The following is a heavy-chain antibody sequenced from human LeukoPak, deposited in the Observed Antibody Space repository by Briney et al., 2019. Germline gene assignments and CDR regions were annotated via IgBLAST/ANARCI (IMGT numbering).Heavy chain of an antibody. CDR3: ARTYYYGSGSHADPPVGY. V-gene: IGHV4-34*01. Sequence: SETLSLTCAVYGGSFSGYYWSWIRQPPGKGLEWIGEINHSGSTNYNPSLKSRVTISVDTSKNQFSLKLSSVTAADTAVYYCARTYYYGSGSHADPPVGYWGQGTLVTVSS. J-gene: IGHJ4*02. D-gene: IGHD3-10*01. CDR2: INHSGST. CDR1: GGSFSGYY.